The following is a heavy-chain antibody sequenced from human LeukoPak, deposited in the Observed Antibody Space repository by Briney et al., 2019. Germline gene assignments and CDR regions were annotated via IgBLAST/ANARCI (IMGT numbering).Heavy chain of an antibody. D-gene: IGHD5-24*01. CDR2: ISGSVSGGST. Sequence: GGSLRLSCAASGFTFSSSAMSWVRQAPGKGLEWVSNISGSVSGGSTYYADSVKGRFTISRDNAKNTLYLQMNRLRAEDTAVYYCAKSGYNRFDYWGQGTLVTVSS. CDR1: GFTFSSSA. V-gene: IGHV3-23*01. J-gene: IGHJ4*02. CDR3: AKSGYNRFDY.